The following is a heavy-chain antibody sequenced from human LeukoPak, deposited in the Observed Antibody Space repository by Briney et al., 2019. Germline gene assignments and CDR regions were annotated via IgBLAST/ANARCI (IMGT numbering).Heavy chain of an antibody. J-gene: IGHJ4*02. CDR3: ARHPDGSLSLDY. D-gene: IGHD1-26*01. Sequence: PGGSLRLSCVASGFSFSDYYMSWIRQAPGKGLEGVSYISSSGSHTNYADSVTGRFTISRNNAKKSLHLQMNSLRAEDTAVYYCARHPDGSLSLDYWGRGTLVTVSS. V-gene: IGHV3-11*03. CDR1: GFSFSDYY. CDR2: ISSSGSHT.